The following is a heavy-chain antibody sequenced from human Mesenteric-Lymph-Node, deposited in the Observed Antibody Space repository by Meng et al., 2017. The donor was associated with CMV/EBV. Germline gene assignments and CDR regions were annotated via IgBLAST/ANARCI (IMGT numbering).Heavy chain of an antibody. CDR2: ISTSDTI. CDR1: GYSFSSYD. D-gene: IGHD3-3*01. J-gene: IGHJ3*02. Sequence: GGSLRLSCVASGYSFSSYDMNWVRQAPGKGLEWVSYISTSDTIYYAGSVKGRFTISRDNARNSLYLQMNSLRAEDTAVYFCARETLSDFWSGPNDAFDIWGQGTMVTVSS. CDR3: ARETLSDFWSGPNDAFDI. V-gene: IGHV3-48*03.